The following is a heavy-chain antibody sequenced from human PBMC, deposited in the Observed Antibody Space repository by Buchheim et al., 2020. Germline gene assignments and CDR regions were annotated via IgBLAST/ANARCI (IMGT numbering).Heavy chain of an antibody. Sequence: QLQLQESGPGLAKPSETLSLTCTVSGGPISSTDHYWGWIRQPPGKGLEWVATIFYTESTYYNPSLKSRVSISLDTSKNQFSLKVISVTAADTAVYYCATHRRYPGIAVSCFDHWGHGTL. J-gene: IGHJ4*01. V-gene: IGHV4-39*01. CDR3: ATHRRYPGIAVSCFDH. CDR2: IFYTEST. CDR1: GGPISSTDHY. D-gene: IGHD6-19*01.